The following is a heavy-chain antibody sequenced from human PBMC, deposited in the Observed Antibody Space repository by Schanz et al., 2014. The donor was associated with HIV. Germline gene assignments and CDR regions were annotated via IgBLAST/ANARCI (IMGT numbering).Heavy chain of an antibody. D-gene: IGHD6-19*01. J-gene: IGHJ4*02. V-gene: IGHV3-23*01. CDR3: AKEKGGSWYCFDS. CDR2: ISGGGGDR. CDR1: GFTFSTFA. Sequence: EVQLLESGGCVVQPGGSLRLSCAASGFTFSTFAMNWVRQAPGKGLEWVSTISGGGGDRYYADSVKGRFAISRDNSKDTLYLQMNGLRAEDTAVYFCAKEKGGSWYCFDSWGQGTLVTVSS.